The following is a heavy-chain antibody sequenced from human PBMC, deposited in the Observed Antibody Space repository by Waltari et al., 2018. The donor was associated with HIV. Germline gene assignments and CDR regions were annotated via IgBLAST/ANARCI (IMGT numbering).Heavy chain of an antibody. Sequence: QVQLQESGPGLVKPSETLSLTCTVSGGSISSYYWSWIRQPPGKGLEWIGYIYYSGSTNYNPSLKSRVTISVDTSKNQFSLKLSSVTAADTAVYYCARFPYPPPYGGYFDLWGRGTLVTVSS. V-gene: IGHV4-59*01. J-gene: IGHJ2*01. CDR3: ARFPYPPPYGGYFDL. CDR1: GGSISSYY. D-gene: IGHD3-10*01. CDR2: IYYSGST.